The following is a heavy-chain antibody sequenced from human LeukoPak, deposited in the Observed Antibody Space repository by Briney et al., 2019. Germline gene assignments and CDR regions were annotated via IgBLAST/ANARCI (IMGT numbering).Heavy chain of an antibody. J-gene: IGHJ5*02. CDR1: GFTFGDYA. D-gene: IGHD3-16*01. CDR3: TRSAYDYVHP. Sequence: SLRLSCTASGFTFGDYAMSWVRQAPGKGLEWVGFIRSKAYGGTTEYAASVKGRFTISRDDSKSIAYLQMNSLKTEDTAVYYCTRSAYDYVHPWGQGTLVTVSS. CDR2: IRSKAYGGTT. V-gene: IGHV3-49*04.